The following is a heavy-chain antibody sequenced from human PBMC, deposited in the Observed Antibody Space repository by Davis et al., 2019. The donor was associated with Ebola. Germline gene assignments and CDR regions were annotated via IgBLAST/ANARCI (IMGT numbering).Heavy chain of an antibody. CDR2: IDDSGGGT. Sequence: ETLSLTCTVSGGSISSSSYYWGWIRQPPGKGLEWVASIDDSGGGTYYAVSVKGRFTVSRDNSKNTLYVQLNSLRSEDTAVYYCAKRVEYSSSFAYFDYWGQGALVTVSS. CDR1: GGSISSSSYY. J-gene: IGHJ4*02. V-gene: IGHV3-23*01. CDR3: AKRVEYSSSFAYFDY. D-gene: IGHD6-6*01.